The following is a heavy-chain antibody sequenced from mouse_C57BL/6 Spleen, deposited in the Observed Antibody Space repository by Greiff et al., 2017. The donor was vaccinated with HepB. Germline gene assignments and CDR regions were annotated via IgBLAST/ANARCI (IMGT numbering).Heavy chain of an antibody. Sequence: EVMLVESEGGLVQPGSSMKLSCTASGFTFSDYYMAWVRQVPEKGLEWVANINYDGSSTYYLDSLKSRFIISRDNAKNILYLQMSSLKSEDTATYYCARRGSSYDYFDYWGQGTTLTVSS. CDR3: ARRGSSYDYFDY. J-gene: IGHJ2*01. CDR1: GFTFSDYY. CDR2: INYDGSST. D-gene: IGHD1-1*01. V-gene: IGHV5-16*02.